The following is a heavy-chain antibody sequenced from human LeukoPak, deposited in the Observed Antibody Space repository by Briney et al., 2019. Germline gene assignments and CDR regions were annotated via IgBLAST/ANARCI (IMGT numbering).Heavy chain of an antibody. V-gene: IGHV3-30*02. D-gene: IGHD3-9*01. CDR3: AKDALRYFDWSTTYYYYYYMDV. J-gene: IGHJ6*03. Sequence: GGSLRLSCAASGFTFSSYGMHWVRQAPGKGLEWVAFIRYDGSNKYYADSVKGRFTISRDSSKNTLYLQMNSLRAEDTAVYYCAKDALRYFDWSTTYYYYYYMDVWGKGTTVTISS. CDR1: GFTFSSYG. CDR2: IRYDGSNK.